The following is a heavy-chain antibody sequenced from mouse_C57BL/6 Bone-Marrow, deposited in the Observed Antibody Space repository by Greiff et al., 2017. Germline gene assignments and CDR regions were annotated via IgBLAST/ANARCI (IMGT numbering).Heavy chain of an antibody. CDR1: GYTFTNYW. CDR3: ARSFWYFDV. Sequence: VQLQESGAELVRPGTSVKMSCKASGYTFTNYWIGWAKQRPGQGLEWIGYINPSSGYTKYNQKFKDKATLTADKSSSTAYMQLSSLTYEDSAVYYCARSFWYFDVWGTGTTVTVSS. J-gene: IGHJ1*03. V-gene: IGHV1-7*01. CDR2: INPSSGYT.